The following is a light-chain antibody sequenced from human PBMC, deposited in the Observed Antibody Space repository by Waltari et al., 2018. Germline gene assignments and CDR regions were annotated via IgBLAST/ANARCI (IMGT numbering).Light chain of an antibody. V-gene: IGKV3-15*01. Sequence: EIVMTQSPATLSVSPGERDTLSCRASQSVCSNLAWYQQKPGQAPRLLTYGASTRATCIPARFSGSGSGTEFTLTISSMQSEDFAVYYCQQYHNWPPYTFGQGTKLEIK. CDR1: QSVCSN. J-gene: IGKJ2*01. CDR2: GAS. CDR3: QQYHNWPPYT.